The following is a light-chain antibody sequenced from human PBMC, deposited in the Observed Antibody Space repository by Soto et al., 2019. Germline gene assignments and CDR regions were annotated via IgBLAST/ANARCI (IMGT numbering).Light chain of an antibody. CDR1: QSVSSPS. Sequence: EIVFTQSPGTLSLSPWERATLSCRASQSVSSPSFAWYQVKPGQDHSLLIYNTSTRAGGIPGRFSGIGSGTDLTLTIDRLEPEDFAVYFCQQYDSSTWTFGQGTKVDIK. CDR2: NTS. CDR3: QQYDSSTWT. V-gene: IGKV3-20*01. J-gene: IGKJ1*01.